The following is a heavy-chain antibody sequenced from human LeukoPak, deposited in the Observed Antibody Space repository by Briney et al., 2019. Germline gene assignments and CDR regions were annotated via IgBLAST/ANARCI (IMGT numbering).Heavy chain of an antibody. Sequence: GGSLRLSCAASGFTFSSYAMSWVRQAPGKGLEWVSAISGSGGSTYYADSVKGRFTISRDNSKNTLYLQMNSLRAEDTAAYYCAKDWVAVAGTNWFDPWGQGTLVTVSS. D-gene: IGHD6-19*01. V-gene: IGHV3-23*01. CDR1: GFTFSSYA. CDR3: AKDWVAVAGTNWFDP. J-gene: IGHJ5*02. CDR2: ISGSGGST.